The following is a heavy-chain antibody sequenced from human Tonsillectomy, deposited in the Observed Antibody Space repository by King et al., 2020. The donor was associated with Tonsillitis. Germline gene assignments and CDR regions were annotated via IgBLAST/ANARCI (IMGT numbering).Heavy chain of an antibody. Sequence: VQLVESGGGLVQPGGSLRLSCAASGFSFSSYSMNWVRQAPGKGLEWVSCISTSGSTIYYADSMKGRFTISRDNAKNLLYLQINSLRAEDTAVYFCARETTGSYYFHYWGQGTLVTVSS. J-gene: IGHJ4*02. CDR3: ARETTGSYYFHY. CDR2: ISTSGSTI. D-gene: IGHD3-10*01. CDR1: GFSFSSYS. V-gene: IGHV3-48*04.